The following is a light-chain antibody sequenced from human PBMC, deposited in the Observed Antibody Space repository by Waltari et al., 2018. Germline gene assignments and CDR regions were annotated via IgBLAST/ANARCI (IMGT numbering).Light chain of an antibody. CDR3: QRNDRLPVT. Sequence: EIVLTQSPGTLSLSPGERATLSCRASQSVGRALIWYQQKPGQASRLLIYGASTRATGIPDRFSGSGFGTDFSLTISRLEPEDFAVYYCQRNDRLPVTFGQGTKVEIK. J-gene: IGKJ1*01. V-gene: IGKV3-20*01. CDR1: QSVGRA. CDR2: GAS.